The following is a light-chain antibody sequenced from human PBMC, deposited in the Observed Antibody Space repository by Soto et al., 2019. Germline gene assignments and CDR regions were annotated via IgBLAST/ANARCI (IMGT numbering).Light chain of an antibody. V-gene: IGKV3-20*01. Sequence: EIVLTQSPGTLSLSPGERATLSCRASQSVSSSYLAWYQQKPGQAPRLLIYGASSRATGIPDRFSGSGSGTDFTLTISRREPEGFAVYYCQQYGSSPYTFGQGTKLEIK. CDR3: QQYGSSPYT. CDR2: GAS. CDR1: QSVSSSY. J-gene: IGKJ2*01.